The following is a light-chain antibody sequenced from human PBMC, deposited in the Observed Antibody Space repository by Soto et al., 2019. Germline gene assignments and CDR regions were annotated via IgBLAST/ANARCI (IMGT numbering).Light chain of an antibody. CDR3: QQSYRTPPYT. J-gene: IGKJ2*01. CDR2: DAS. V-gene: IGKV1-33*01. CDR1: QNINNY. Sequence: DIQMTQSPSSLSASVGDRVTITCQASQNINNYLNWYQQKPGRAPKLLIYDASNLEAGVPSRFRGSGSGTDFTFTISRLQPEDIATYYCQQSYRTPPYTFGQGTKLEIK.